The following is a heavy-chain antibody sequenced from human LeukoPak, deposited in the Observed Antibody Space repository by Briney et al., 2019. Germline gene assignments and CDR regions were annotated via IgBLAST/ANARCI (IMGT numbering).Heavy chain of an antibody. CDR2: IWYDGSNK. V-gene: IGHV3-33*01. D-gene: IGHD2-15*01. J-gene: IGHJ4*02. CDR1: GFTFSSYA. CDR3: ARDRVVVAATEGYYFDY. Sequence: GGSLRLSCAASGFTFSSYAMHWVRQAPGKGLEWVEVIWYDGSNKYYADSVKGRFTISRDNSKNTLYLQMNGLRAEDTAVYYCARDRVVVAATEGYYFDYWGQGTLVTVSS.